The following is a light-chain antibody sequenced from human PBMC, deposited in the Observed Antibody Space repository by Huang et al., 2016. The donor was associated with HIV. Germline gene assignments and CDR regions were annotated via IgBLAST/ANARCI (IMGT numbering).Light chain of an antibody. CDR1: QGIKND. CDR2: GSS. CDR3: LQDYDYPLT. J-gene: IGKJ4*01. Sequence: ALQMTQSPSSLSASVGDRVTITCRASQGIKNDLRWYQQKPGRVPKFLISGSSRLEDGVPSRFSGSGFGTDFTLTISSLQPGDFATYYCLQDYDYPLTFGGGTKVEI. V-gene: IGKV1-6*01.